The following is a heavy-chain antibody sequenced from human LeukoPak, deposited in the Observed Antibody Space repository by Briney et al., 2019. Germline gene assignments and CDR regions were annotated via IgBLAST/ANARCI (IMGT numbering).Heavy chain of an antibody. CDR2: IYYSGST. V-gene: IGHV4-59*12. J-gene: IGHJ4*02. CDR1: GGSISGYY. Sequence: SETLSLTCTVSGGSISGYYWSWIRQPPGKGLEWIGYIYYSGSTNYNPSLKSRVTISVDTSKNQFSLKLSSVTAADTAVYYCAREPLGGVHSGCIDYWGQGTLVTVSS. D-gene: IGHD5-12*01. CDR3: AREPLGGVHSGCIDY.